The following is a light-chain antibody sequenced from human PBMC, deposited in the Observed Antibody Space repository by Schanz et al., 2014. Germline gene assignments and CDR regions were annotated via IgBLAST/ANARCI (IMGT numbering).Light chain of an antibody. Sequence: ENVLTQSPGTLSLSPGERATLSCRASQSVIGNSLAWYQQRPGQAPRILIYGASSRATGIPERFSGSGSGPEFTLTISRLEPEDFDVYYCQQYGWAPDTFGQGTKLEIK. CDR1: QSVIGNS. J-gene: IGKJ2*01. CDR2: GAS. CDR3: QQYGWAPDT. V-gene: IGKV3-20*01.